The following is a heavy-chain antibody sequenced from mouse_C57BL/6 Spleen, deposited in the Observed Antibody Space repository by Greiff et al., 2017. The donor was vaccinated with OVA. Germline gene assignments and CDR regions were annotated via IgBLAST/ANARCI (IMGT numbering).Heavy chain of an antibody. CDR2: IHPNSGST. CDR3: AITGTWYFDV. V-gene: IGHV1-64*01. Sequence: VQLQQPGAELVKPGASVKLSCKASGYTFTSYWMHWVKQRPGQGLEWIGMIHPNSGSTNYNEKFKSKATLTVDKSSSTAYMQLSSLTSDDSAVYYCAITGTWYFDVWGTGTTVTVSS. CDR1: GYTFTSYW. J-gene: IGHJ1*03. D-gene: IGHD4-1*01.